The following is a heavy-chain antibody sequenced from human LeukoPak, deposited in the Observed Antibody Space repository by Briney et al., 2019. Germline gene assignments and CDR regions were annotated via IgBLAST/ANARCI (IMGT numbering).Heavy chain of an antibody. J-gene: IGHJ3*02. CDR1: GYTFNGHY. CDR2: INPNSGDT. CDR3: ARGGDYVDAFDI. Sequence: ASVKVSCKASGYTFNGHYMHWVRQAPGQGLEWMGWINPNSGDTNYAQKFQGRVTLTRDTSISTAYMELSRLRSDDTAVYYCARGGDYVDAFDIWGQGTMVTVSS. D-gene: IGHD4-17*01. V-gene: IGHV1-2*02.